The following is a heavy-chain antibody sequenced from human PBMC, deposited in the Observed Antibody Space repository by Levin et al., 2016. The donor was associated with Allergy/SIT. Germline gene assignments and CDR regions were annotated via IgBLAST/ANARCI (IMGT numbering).Heavy chain of an antibody. Sequence: GESLKISCSASGFTFSSYAMHWVRQAPGKGLEYVSAISSNGGSTYYADSVKGRFTISRDNSKNTLYLQMSSLRAEDTAVYYCVKDRNPRSGWAHYYYYYGMDVWGQGTTVTVSS. D-gene: IGHD6-19*01. CDR2: ISSNGGST. CDR3: VKDRNPRSGWAHYYYYYGMDV. J-gene: IGHJ6*02. CDR1: GFTFSSYA. V-gene: IGHV3-64D*06.